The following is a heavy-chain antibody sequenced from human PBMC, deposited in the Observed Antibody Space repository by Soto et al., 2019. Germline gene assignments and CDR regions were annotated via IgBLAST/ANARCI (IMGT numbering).Heavy chain of an antibody. V-gene: IGHV3-30*18. Sequence: QVQLVESGGGVVQPGRSLRLSCAASGFTFSSYAMHWVRQAPGTGLEWVAVISYDGSEKYSAASEKGRCTISRDNSKNTMNLEMSSLRADDTVVYYCANALGELAPESYDYWGQGTLIAVSS. J-gene: IGHJ4*02. CDR1: GFTFSSYA. CDR3: ANALGELAPESYDY. D-gene: IGHD3-16*01. CDR2: ISYDGSEK.